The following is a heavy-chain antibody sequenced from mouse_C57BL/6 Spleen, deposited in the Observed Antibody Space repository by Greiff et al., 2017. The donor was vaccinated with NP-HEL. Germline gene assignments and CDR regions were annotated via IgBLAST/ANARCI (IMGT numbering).Heavy chain of an antibody. J-gene: IGHJ1*03. CDR1: GYSFTSYY. CDR3: APTGSYWYFDV. D-gene: IGHD4-1*02. Sequence: QVQLKEPRPELVKPGASVKISCKASGYSFTSYYIHWVKQRPGQGLEWIGWIYPGSGNTKYNEKFKGKATLTADTSSSTAYMQLSSLTSEDSAVYYCAPTGSYWYFDVWGTGTTVTVSS. CDR2: IYPGSGNT. V-gene: IGHV1-66*01.